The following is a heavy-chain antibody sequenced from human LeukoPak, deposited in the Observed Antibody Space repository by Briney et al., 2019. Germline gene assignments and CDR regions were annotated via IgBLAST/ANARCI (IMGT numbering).Heavy chain of an antibody. CDR2: ISAYNGNT. J-gene: IGHJ4*02. CDR1: GYTFTSYG. CDR3: ARVLDYGDPPGGSDY. V-gene: IGHV1-18*01. D-gene: IGHD4-17*01. Sequence: ASVKVSCKASGYTFTSYGISWVRQAPGQGLEWMGWISAYNGNTNYAQKLQGRVTMTTDTSTSTAYMELRSLRSDDTAVYYCARVLDYGDPPGGSDYWGQGTLVTVSS.